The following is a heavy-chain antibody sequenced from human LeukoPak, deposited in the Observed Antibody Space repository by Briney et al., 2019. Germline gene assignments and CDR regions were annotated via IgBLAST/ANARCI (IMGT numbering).Heavy chain of an antibody. CDR2: INHSGST. D-gene: IGHD5-24*01. CDR3: ARGGDKVEMATISAFDI. Sequence: PSETLSDTRAVYGGSFSGYYWSWIRQPPGKGLEWIGEINHSGSTNYNPSLKSRVTISVDTSKNQFSLKLSSVTAADTAVYYCARGGDKVEMATISAFDIWGEGRMVTVSS. J-gene: IGHJ3*02. V-gene: IGHV4-34*01. CDR1: GGSFSGYY.